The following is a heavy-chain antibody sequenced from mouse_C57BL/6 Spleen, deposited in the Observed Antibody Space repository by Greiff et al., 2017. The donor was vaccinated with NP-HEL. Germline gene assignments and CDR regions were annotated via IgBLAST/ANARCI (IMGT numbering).Heavy chain of an antibody. V-gene: IGHV1-72*01. Sequence: VQLQQSGAELVKPGASVKLSCKASGYTFTSYWMHWVKQRPGRGLEWIGRIDPNSCGTKYNEKFKSKATLTVDKPSSTAYMQLSSLTSEDSAVYYCAREQNGSSYGWFAYWGQGTLVTVSA. J-gene: IGHJ3*01. CDR1: GYTFTSYW. CDR2: IDPNSCGT. D-gene: IGHD1-1*01. CDR3: AREQNGSSYGWFAY.